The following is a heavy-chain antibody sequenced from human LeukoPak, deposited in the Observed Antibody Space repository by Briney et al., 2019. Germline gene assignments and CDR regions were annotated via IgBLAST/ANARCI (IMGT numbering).Heavy chain of an antibody. J-gene: IGHJ4*02. CDR3: ARDEGSSGSYYFDY. V-gene: IGHV4-4*07. Sequence: PSESLSLTCTVSGGSISSYYWSWIRQPAGKGLEWIGRIYTSGSTNYNPSLKSRVTMSVDTSKNQFSLKLSSVTAADTAVYYCARDEGSSGSYYFDYWGQGTLVTVSS. CDR2: IYTSGST. D-gene: IGHD3-10*01. CDR1: GGSISSYY.